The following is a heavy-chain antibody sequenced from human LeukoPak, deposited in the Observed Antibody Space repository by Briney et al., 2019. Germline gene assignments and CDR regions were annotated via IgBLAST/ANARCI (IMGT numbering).Heavy chain of an antibody. D-gene: IGHD6-19*01. V-gene: IGHV4-39*07. CDR2: VSYSGST. J-gene: IGHJ4*02. Sequence: SETLSLTCTVSGGSISSSNYYWGWIRQPPGKGLEWIGSVSYSGSTYFNPSLKSRVTISVDTTKNQFSLKLSSVTAADTAVYYCARRLRGYSSGWTPYDYWGQGTLVTVSS. CDR3: ARRLRGYSSGWTPYDY. CDR1: GGSISSSNYY.